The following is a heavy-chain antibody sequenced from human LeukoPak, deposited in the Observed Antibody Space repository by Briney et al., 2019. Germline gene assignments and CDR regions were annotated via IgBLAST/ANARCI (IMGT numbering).Heavy chain of an antibody. D-gene: IGHD2-15*01. CDR1: GFTFSSYW. J-gene: IGHJ4*02. Sequence: GGSLRLSCAASGFTFSSYWMSWVRQAPGKGLEWVANIKQDGSEKYYVDSVKGRFTISRDNAKNSLYLQMNSLRAGDTAVYYCARALIVVVVADYFDYWGQGTLVTVSS. CDR2: IKQDGSEK. V-gene: IGHV3-7*01. CDR3: ARALIVVVVADYFDY.